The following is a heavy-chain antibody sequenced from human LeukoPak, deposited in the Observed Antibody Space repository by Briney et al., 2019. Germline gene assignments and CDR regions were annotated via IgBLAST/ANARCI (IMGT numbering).Heavy chain of an antibody. Sequence: PGGSLRLSCAASGFTFSSYEMNWARQAPGKGLEWVSYISSSGSTVYYADSVKGRFTISRDNAKNSLYLQVNSLRAEDTAVYYCASDIVGATHGFDIWGQGTMVTVSS. V-gene: IGHV3-48*03. J-gene: IGHJ3*02. CDR2: ISSSGSTV. D-gene: IGHD1-26*01. CDR1: GFTFSSYE. CDR3: ASDIVGATHGFDI.